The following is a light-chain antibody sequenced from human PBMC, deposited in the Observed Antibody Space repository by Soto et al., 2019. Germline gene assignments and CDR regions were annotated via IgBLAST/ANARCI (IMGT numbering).Light chain of an antibody. CDR3: HPSGDLPT. J-gene: IGKJ1*01. CDR1: QTVNANF. V-gene: IGKV3-20*01. Sequence: ETVMTQSAGTLSLSPGERATLSCRSSQTVNANFLAWYQQKPGQAPRLLIYGVSNRAPGIPDRFSGIGSGTDIPLTISRLEPEDFAVYYCHPSGDLPTFGQGTKVDIK. CDR2: GVS.